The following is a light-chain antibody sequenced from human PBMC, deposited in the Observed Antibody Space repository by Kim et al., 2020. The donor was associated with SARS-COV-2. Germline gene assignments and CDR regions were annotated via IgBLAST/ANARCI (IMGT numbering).Light chain of an antibody. CDR1: KLGDKY. V-gene: IGLV3-1*01. Sequence: SYELTQPPSVSVSPGQTASITCSGDKLGDKYACWYQQKPGQSPVLVIYQDNKRPSGIPERFSGSHSVHTATLTISGTQAMDEADYYCQAWDSRPAEGVFG. CDR2: QDN. CDR3: QAWDSRPAEGV. J-gene: IGLJ1*01.